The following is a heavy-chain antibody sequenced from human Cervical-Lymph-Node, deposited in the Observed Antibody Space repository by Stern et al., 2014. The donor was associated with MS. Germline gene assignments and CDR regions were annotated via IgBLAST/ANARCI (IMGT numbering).Heavy chain of an antibody. V-gene: IGHV3-23*04. J-gene: IGHJ4*02. CDR1: GFTFSNYF. CDR3: ANDRLDY. CDR2: VTGDGATA. Sequence: EVQLVESGGGLVQPGGSLRLSCAASGFTFSNYFMSWVRRAPGKGLDWYSLVTGDGATAYYADSVKGRFTISRDNSKSTLYFQMNSLRAEDTAIYYCANDRLDYWGQGTLVTVSS.